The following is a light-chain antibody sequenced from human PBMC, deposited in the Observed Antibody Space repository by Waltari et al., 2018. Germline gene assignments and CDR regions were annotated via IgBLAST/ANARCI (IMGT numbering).Light chain of an antibody. V-gene: IGLV2-23*02. CDR1: RSDVGNYDL. Sequence: QSALTQPASVSGSPGQSITISCTGSRSDVGNYDLVSWYQQHPGKVPKLLIYEVTKLPSGVSSRFSGSKSGNTASLTISGLQAEDEADYYCCSYAGSFVLFGGGTNLTVL. J-gene: IGLJ2*01. CDR3: CSYAGSFVL. CDR2: EVT.